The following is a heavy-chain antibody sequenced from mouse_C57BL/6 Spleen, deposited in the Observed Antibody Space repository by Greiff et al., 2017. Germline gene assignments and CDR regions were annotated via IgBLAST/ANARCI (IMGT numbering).Heavy chain of an antibody. CDR2: IYPGDGDT. CDR3: ARGITTVVAPYWYFDV. CDR1: GYAFSSSW. D-gene: IGHD1-1*01. V-gene: IGHV1-82*01. Sequence: VKLMESGPELVKPGASVKISCKASGYAFSSSWMNWVKQRPGKGLEWIGRIYPGDGDTNYNGKFKGKATLTADKSSSTAYMQLSSLTSEDSAVYFCARGITTVVAPYWYFDVWGTGTTVTVSS. J-gene: IGHJ1*03.